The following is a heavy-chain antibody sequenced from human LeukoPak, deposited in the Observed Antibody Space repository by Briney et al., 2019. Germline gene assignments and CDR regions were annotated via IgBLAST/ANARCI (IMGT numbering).Heavy chain of an antibody. V-gene: IGHV3-21*01. CDR1: GFTFSSYS. CDR2: ISSSSSYI. D-gene: IGHD6-19*01. CDR3: ARGGAMAGLLDY. Sequence: PGGSLRLSCAASGFTFSSYSMNWVRQAPGKGLEWVSSISSSSSYIYYADSVKGRFTISRDNAKNSLYLQMNSLRAEDTAVYYCARGGAMAGLLDYWGQGTLVTVSS. J-gene: IGHJ4*02.